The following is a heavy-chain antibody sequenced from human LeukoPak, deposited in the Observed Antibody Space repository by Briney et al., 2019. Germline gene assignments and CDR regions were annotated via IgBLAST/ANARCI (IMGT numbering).Heavy chain of an antibody. CDR2: IYYSGST. V-gene: IGHV4-30-4*08. CDR1: GYSISSGYY. D-gene: IGHD2-2*01. J-gene: IGHJ4*02. Sequence: SETLSLTCAVSGYSISSGYYWGWIRQPPGKGLEWIGYIYYSGSTYYNPSLKSRVTISVDTSKNQFSLKLSSATAADTAVYYCARTHSDCSSTSCYSVANYYFDYWGQGTLVTVSS. CDR3: ARTHSDCSSTSCYSVANYYFDY.